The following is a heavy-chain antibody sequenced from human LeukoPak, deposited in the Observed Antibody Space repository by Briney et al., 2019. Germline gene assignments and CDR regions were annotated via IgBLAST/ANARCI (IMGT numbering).Heavy chain of an antibody. V-gene: IGHV1-2*02. J-gene: IGHJ1*01. CDR3: ARGMGYYDSSGYKYFQH. Sequence: ASVKVSCKASGYTFTGYYMHWVRQAPGQGLEWMGWINPNSGGTNYAQKFQGRVTMTRDTSISTAYMGLSRLRSDDTAVYYCARGMGYYDSSGYKYFQHWGQGTLVTVSS. CDR1: GYTFTGYY. CDR2: INPNSGGT. D-gene: IGHD3-22*01.